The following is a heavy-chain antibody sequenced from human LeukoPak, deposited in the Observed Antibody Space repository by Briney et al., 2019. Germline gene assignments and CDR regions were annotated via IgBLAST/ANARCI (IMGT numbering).Heavy chain of an antibody. V-gene: IGHV4-34*01. CDR2: INHSGST. Sequence: SETLSLTCAVYGGSFSGYYWSWIRQPPGKGLEWIGEINHSGSTNYNPSLKSRVTISVDTSKNQFSLKLSSVTAADTAVYYCARGLRGTAMVDYWGQGTLVTVSS. J-gene: IGHJ4*02. CDR1: GGSFSGYY. CDR3: ARGLRGTAMVDY. D-gene: IGHD5-18*01.